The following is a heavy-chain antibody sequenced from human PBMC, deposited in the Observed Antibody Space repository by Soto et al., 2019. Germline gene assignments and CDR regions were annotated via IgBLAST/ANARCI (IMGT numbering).Heavy chain of an antibody. CDR3: ARFRVFYGTSFFVH. D-gene: IGHD2-2*01. CDR1: GESFIGYY. J-gene: IGHJ4*02. Sequence: SETLSLTCAVSGESFIGYYWTWIRQPPGKGLEWIGEINHSGSTNYDPSLKSRVTISVVTSKNQFSLKLSSVTAADTAVYYCARFRVFYGTSFFVHWGQGTLVTVSS. CDR2: INHSGST. V-gene: IGHV4-34*01.